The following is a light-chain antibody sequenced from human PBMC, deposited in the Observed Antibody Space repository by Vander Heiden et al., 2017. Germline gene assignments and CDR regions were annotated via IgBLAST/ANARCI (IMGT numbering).Light chain of an antibody. J-gene: IGLJ2*01. CDR2: QDS. V-gene: IGLV3-1*01. CDR1: KVGDKY. CDR3: QAWDSSTGVV. Sequence: SYELTQPPSVSVSPGQTASITCSGDKVGDKYACWYQKKPGQSPVLVIYQDSKRPSGIPERFSGSNSGNTATLTISGTQAMDEADYYCQAWDSSTGVVFGGGTKLTVL.